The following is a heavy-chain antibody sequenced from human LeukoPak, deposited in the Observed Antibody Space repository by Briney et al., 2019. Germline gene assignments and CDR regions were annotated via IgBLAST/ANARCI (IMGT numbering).Heavy chain of an antibody. D-gene: IGHD3-3*01. CDR3: ARGRSVTIFGVVDY. V-gene: IGHV1-2*02. CDR1: GGTFSSYA. Sequence: ASVKVSCKASGGTFSSYAISWVRQAPGQGLEWMGWINPNSGGTNYAQKFQGRVTMTRDTSISTAYMELSRLRSDDTAVYYCARGRSVTIFGVVDYWGQGTLVTVSS. CDR2: INPNSGGT. J-gene: IGHJ4*02.